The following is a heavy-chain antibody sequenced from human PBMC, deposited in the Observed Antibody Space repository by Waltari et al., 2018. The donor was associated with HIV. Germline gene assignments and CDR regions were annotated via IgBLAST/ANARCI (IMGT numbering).Heavy chain of an antibody. D-gene: IGHD6-25*01. Sequence: QVQLVESGGGVVQPGGSLRLSCIASGFTSSANSMHWVLQAPGKGLEWVALQWYDGIQRYYAESVKGRFTISRDTSNNTLYLQMDSLRAEDTAVYYCARDGITAPGYFDYWGQGTLVTVS. J-gene: IGHJ4*02. CDR1: GFTSSANS. CDR2: QWYDGIQR. CDR3: ARDGITAPGYFDY. V-gene: IGHV3-33*01.